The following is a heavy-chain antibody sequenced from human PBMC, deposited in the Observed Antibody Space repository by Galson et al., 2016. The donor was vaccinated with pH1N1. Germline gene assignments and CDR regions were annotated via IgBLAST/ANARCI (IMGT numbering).Heavy chain of an antibody. Sequence: LRLSCAASGLRFDDYAMHWVRQAPGKGLEWVSGINWKSNNIVYADSVKGRFSISRDNAKRSLFLEMNSLRVEDTALYYCVKDFKGYFYYMDVWGKGTTVTVSS. CDR1: GLRFDDYA. J-gene: IGHJ6*03. CDR2: INWKSNNI. V-gene: IGHV3-9*01. CDR3: VKDFKGYFYYMDV.